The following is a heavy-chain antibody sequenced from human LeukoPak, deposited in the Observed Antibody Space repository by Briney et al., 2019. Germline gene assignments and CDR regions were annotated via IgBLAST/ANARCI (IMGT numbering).Heavy chain of an antibody. CDR3: ARAPYYDFWSGYYNFDY. D-gene: IGHD3-3*01. J-gene: IGHJ4*02. V-gene: IGHV1-69*13. Sequence: ASVKVSCKASGGTFSSYAISWVRQAPGQGLEWMGGIIPIFGTANYAQKFQGRVTITADESTSTAYMELSSLGSEDTAVYYCARAPYYDFWSGYYNFDYWGQGTLVTVSS. CDR1: GGTFSSYA. CDR2: IIPIFGTA.